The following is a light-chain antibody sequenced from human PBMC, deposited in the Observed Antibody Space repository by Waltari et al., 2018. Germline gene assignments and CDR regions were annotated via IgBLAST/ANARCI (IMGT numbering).Light chain of an antibody. CDR3: QKYMNWPRT. Sequence: EIVMTQSPATLSVSPGERIPLSCRADQNVYSNLAGYQQKPGQAPRLLIYGASTRDTDIQARFSGSGSGTEFTLTISSLESEDFAIFYGQKYMNWPRTFGKGTKVE. CDR1: QNVYSN. CDR2: GAS. J-gene: IGKJ1*01. V-gene: IGKV3-15*01.